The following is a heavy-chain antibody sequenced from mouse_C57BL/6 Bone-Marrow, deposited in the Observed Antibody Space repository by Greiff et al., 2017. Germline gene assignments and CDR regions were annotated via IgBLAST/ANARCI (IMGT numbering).Heavy chain of an antibody. CDR3: ARDDYYGSSPMDY. D-gene: IGHD1-1*01. CDR2: IHPNSGST. Sequence: VQRVESGAELVKPGASVKLSCKASGYTFTSYWMHWVKQRPGQGLEWIGMIHPNSGSTNYNAKFKSKATLTVDKSSSTAYMQLSSLTSEDSAVYYCARDDYYGSSPMDYWGQGTSVTVSS. J-gene: IGHJ4*01. CDR1: GYTFTSYW. V-gene: IGHV1-64*01.